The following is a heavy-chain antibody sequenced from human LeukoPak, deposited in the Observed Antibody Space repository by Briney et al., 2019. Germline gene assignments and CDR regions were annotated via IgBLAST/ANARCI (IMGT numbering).Heavy chain of an antibody. J-gene: IGHJ4*02. CDR3: ARGRTRRSSGWLYYFDY. CDR2: MNPNSGNT. CDR1: GYTFTSYD. Sequence: ASVKVSCKASGYTFTSYDINWVRQATGQGLEWMGWMNPNSGNTGYAQKLQGRVTMTRNTSISTAYMELSSLRSEDTAVYYCARGRTRRSSGWLYYFDYWGQGTLVTVSS. D-gene: IGHD6-19*01. V-gene: IGHV1-8*01.